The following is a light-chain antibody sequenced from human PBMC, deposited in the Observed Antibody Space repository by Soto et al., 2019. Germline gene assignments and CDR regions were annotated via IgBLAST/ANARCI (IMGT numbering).Light chain of an antibody. Sequence: DIVMTQSPGTLSLSPGERATLSCRASQTITSNNLAWYQQKPGQSPRLLIYGASSRATGIPDRFRGSGSGTDFTLTISRLEPEDFAVYYCQQYCASPRTFGQGTKVEI. CDR1: QTITSNN. V-gene: IGKV3-20*01. J-gene: IGKJ1*01. CDR2: GAS. CDR3: QQYCASPRT.